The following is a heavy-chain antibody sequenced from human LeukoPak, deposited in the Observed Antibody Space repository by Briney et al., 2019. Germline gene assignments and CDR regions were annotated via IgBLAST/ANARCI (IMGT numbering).Heavy chain of an antibody. CDR2: INPNSGGT. V-gene: IGHV1-2*02. CDR3: ARLLVVPAAIGDYYYYMDV. D-gene: IGHD2-2*01. J-gene: IGHJ6*03. CDR1: GYTFTGYY. Sequence: ASVKVSCKASGYTFTGYYMHWVRQAPGQGLEWMGWINPNSGGTNYAQKFLGRVTMTRDTSISTAYMELSRLRSDDTAVYYCARLLVVPAAIGDYYYYMDVWGQGTLVTVSS.